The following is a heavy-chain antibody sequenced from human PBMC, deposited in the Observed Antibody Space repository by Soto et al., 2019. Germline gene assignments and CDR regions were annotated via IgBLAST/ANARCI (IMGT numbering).Heavy chain of an antibody. CDR1: GFNFSIYA. CDR3: AKEGLVRGVINYIDY. J-gene: IGHJ4*02. Sequence: EVPVLESGGGLVQPGGSLRISCAASGFNFSIYAMTWVRQAPGKGLEWVSSISGSGDSTYYAESVKGRFTISRDNSKNTLYLQMNSLRAEDTAVYYCAKEGLVRGVINYIDYWGQGTLVTVSS. CDR2: ISGSGDST. V-gene: IGHV3-23*01. D-gene: IGHD3-10*01.